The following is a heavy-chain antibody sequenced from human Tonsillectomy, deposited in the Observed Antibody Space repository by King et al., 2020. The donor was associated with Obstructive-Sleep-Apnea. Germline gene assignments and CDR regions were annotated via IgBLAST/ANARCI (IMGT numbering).Heavy chain of an antibody. V-gene: IGHV3-30*04. Sequence: QLVQSGGGVVQPGRSLRLSCAASGFTFSSYAMHWVRQAPGKGLEWVAVISYDGSNKYYADSVKGRFTISRDNSKNTLYLQMNSLRAEDTAVYYCARGPKTMIERIGVSLQQWGQGTLVTVSS. D-gene: IGHD3-22*01. CDR3: ARGPKTMIERIGVSLQQ. CDR1: GFTFSSYA. J-gene: IGHJ1*01. CDR2: ISYDGSNK.